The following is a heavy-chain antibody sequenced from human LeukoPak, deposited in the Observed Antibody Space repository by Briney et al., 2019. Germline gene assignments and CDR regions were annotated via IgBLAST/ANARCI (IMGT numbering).Heavy chain of an antibody. D-gene: IGHD3-10*01. CDR3: ARGWFGEFRSPFDV. J-gene: IGHJ3*01. V-gene: IGHV3-33*01. Sequence: GGSLRLSCAASGFSFSSYGMHWVRQAPGKGLEWVAVIWYDGSTEYYGDSVNGRFTISGDNSKNTPYLQMNSLRGEDTAVYYCARGWFGEFRSPFDVWGQGTKVTVSS. CDR1: GFSFSSYG. CDR2: IWYDGSTE.